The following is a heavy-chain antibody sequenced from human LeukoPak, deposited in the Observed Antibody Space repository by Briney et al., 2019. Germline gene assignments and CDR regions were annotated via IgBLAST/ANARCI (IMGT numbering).Heavy chain of an antibody. D-gene: IGHD3-22*01. CDR3: ARDRHPTYYYDSSGYFGVGDDFDI. V-gene: IGHV3-21*01. CDR2: ISSSSSYI. CDR1: GFTFSSYS. Sequence: GGSLRLSCAASGFTFSSYSMNWVRQAPRKGLEWVSSISSSSSYIYYADSVKGRFTISRDNAKNSLYLQMNSLRAEDTAVYYCARDRHPTYYYDSSGYFGVGDDFDIRGQGTMVTVSS. J-gene: IGHJ3*02.